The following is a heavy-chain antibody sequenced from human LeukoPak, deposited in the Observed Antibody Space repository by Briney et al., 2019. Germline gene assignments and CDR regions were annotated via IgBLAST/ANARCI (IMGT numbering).Heavy chain of an antibody. CDR2: ISSSGTYT. D-gene: IGHD3-22*01. CDR1: GFTFYTYS. Sequence: PGGSLRLSCAASGFTFYTYSMNWVRQAPGKGLEWVSSISSSGTYTYYADSVKGRFTISRDNAKNSLYLQMSSLTAEDTALYYCARARGAQMIAGAFDIWGQGTMVTVSS. V-gene: IGHV3-21*01. J-gene: IGHJ3*02. CDR3: ARARGAQMIAGAFDI.